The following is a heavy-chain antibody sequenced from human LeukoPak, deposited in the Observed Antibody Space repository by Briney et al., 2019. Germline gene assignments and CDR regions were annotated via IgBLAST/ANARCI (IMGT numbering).Heavy chain of an antibody. V-gene: IGHV4-59*12. Sequence: PSETLSLTCTVSGGSISSYYWSWFRQPPGKGLEWIGYIYYSGSTNYNPSLKSRVTISVDRSKNQFSLKLSSVTAADTAVYYCARAPRLGEDYFDYWGQGTLVTVSS. CDR1: GGSISSYY. D-gene: IGHD3-16*01. J-gene: IGHJ4*02. CDR3: ARAPRLGEDYFDY. CDR2: IYYSGST.